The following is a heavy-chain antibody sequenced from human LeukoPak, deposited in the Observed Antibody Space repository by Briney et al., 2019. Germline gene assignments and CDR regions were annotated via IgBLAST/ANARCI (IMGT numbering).Heavy chain of an antibody. CDR3: AKDYSKTSYYGSGTYYRPNWFDP. D-gene: IGHD3-10*01. V-gene: IGHV3-23*01. Sequence: QAGGSLRLSCAASGFTFSSYGMSWVRQAPGKGLEWVSAIGGSGGSTYYADSVKGRFTISRDNSKNTLYLQVNSLRAEDTAVYYCAKDYSKTSYYGSGTYYRPNWFDPWGQGTLVTVSS. CDR2: IGGSGGST. CDR1: GFTFSSYG. J-gene: IGHJ5*02.